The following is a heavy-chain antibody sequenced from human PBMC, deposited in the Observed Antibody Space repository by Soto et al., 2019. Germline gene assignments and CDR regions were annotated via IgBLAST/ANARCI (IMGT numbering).Heavy chain of an antibody. CDR2: IWYDGSNK. Sequence: GGSLRLSCAASGFTFSSYGMHWVRQAPGKGLEWVAVIWYDGSNKYYADSVKGRFTISRDNSKNTLYLQMNSLRAEDTAVYYCARMGYGYYMDVWGKGTTVTVSS. J-gene: IGHJ6*03. D-gene: IGHD4-17*01. V-gene: IGHV3-33*01. CDR1: GFTFSSYG. CDR3: ARMGYGYYMDV.